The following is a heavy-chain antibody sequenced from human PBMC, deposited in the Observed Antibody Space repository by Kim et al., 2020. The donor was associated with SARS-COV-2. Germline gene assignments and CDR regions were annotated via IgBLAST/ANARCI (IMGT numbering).Heavy chain of an antibody. V-gene: IGHV4-4*09. Sequence: SETLSLTCLVSGGSISDHYWSWIRQPPGRGLEWLGYIYSSGAKNYHPSLTIRLTMSLDTSPTQFSLNLTAVTTEDTAAYFCARGRLGNPPALDHWGEGAL. CDR2: IYSSGAK. CDR1: GGSISDHY. J-gene: IGHJ1*01. CDR3: ARGRLGNPPALDH. D-gene: IGHD3-16*01.